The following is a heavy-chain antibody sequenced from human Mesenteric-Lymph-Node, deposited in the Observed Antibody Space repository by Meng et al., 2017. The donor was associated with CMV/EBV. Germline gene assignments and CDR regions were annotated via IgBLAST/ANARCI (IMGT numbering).Heavy chain of an antibody. Sequence: GVLKISCAASGFTFSSFALSWVRQAPGKGLEWVSAISGSGDDTYYPDSVKGRFTISRDNSRDILYLQMNSLRAEDTAIYYCAKDMRIRGVPHFDYWGQGTLVTVSS. D-gene: IGHD3-10*01. CDR2: ISGSGDDT. J-gene: IGHJ4*02. CDR1: GFTFSSFA. V-gene: IGHV3-23*01. CDR3: AKDMRIRGVPHFDY.